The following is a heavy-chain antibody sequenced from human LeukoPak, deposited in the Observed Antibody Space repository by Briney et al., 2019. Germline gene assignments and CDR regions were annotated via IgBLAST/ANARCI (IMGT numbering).Heavy chain of an antibody. CDR2: IYSSGST. Sequence: SETLSLTCTVSGGSISSYYWSWVRQPAGKGLEGIGRIYSSGSTNYNPSLTSGGTISVDKSKKQCSLRRRSVEAADTAVYYCARVSRDGDYESFYYYYYMDVWGKGTTVTVSS. D-gene: IGHD4-17*01. CDR3: ARVSRDGDYESFYYYYYMDV. V-gene: IGHV4-4*07. CDR1: GGSISSYY. J-gene: IGHJ6*03.